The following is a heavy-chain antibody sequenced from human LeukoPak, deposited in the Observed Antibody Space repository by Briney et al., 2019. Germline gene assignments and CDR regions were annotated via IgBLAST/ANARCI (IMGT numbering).Heavy chain of an antibody. D-gene: IGHD6-13*01. CDR2: IKSKTDGGTT. J-gene: IGHJ4*02. CDR1: EFTVSNNY. CDR3: TTEGIAAPYTKFDY. V-gene: IGHV3-15*01. Sequence: GGSLRLSCAASEFTVSNNYMSWVRQAPGKGLEWVGRIKSKTDGGTTDYAAPVKGRFTISRDDSKNTLYLQMNSLKIEDTAVYYCTTEGIAAPYTKFDYWGQGTLVTVSS.